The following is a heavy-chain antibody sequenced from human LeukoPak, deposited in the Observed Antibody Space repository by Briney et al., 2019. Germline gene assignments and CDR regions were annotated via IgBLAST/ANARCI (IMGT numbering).Heavy chain of an antibody. D-gene: IGHD2-8*01. V-gene: IGHV3-30-3*01. Sequence: GGSLRLSCAASGFTFSSYAMHWVRQAPGKGLEWVALISFDGGNKYYADSVKGRFTISRDNAKNSLYLQMNSLRAEDTALYYCAKDRKPRVSDAFDIWGQGTMVTVSS. CDR2: ISFDGGNK. CDR1: GFTFSSYA. J-gene: IGHJ3*02. CDR3: AKDRKPRVSDAFDI.